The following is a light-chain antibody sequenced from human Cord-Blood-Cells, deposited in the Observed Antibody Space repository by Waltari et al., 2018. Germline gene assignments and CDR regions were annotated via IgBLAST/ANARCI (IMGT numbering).Light chain of an antibody. V-gene: IGKV3-11*01. CDR1: QSVSSY. J-gene: IGKJ5*01. CDR2: DAS. CDR3: QQRSNLIT. Sequence: EIVLTQSPATLSLSPGERATLSCRSSQSVSSYLVWYQQKPGQAPRLLIYDASNRATGIPARFSGSGSGTDFTFTISSLEPEDFAVYYCQQRSNLITFGQGTRLEIK.